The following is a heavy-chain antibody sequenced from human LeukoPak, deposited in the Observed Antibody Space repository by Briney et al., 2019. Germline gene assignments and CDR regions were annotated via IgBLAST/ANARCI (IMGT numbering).Heavy chain of an antibody. V-gene: IGHV3-23*01. J-gene: IGHJ3*02. CDR3: AKDGHYYAPKDAFDI. CDR2: ISGSGGST. Sequence: GGSLRLSCTASGFTFNTYAMSWVRQAPGKGLEWVSAISGSGGSTYYADSVKGRFTISRDNSKNTLYLQMNSLRAEDTAVYYCAKDGHYYAPKDAFDIWGQGTMVTVSS. D-gene: IGHD3-10*01. CDR1: GFTFNTYA.